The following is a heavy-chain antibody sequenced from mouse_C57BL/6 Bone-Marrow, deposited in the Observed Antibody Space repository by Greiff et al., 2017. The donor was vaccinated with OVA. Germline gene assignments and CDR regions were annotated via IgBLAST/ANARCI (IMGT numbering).Heavy chain of an antibody. Sequence: EVKLMESGEGLVKPGGSLKLSCAASGFTFSSYAMSWVRQTPEKRLEWVAYISSGGDYLYYADTVKGRFTISRDNARNTLYLQMSSLKSEDTAMYYCTTFYYGSSYAMDYWGQGTSVTVSS. CDR2: ISSGGDYL. J-gene: IGHJ4*01. CDR3: TTFYYGSSYAMDY. CDR1: GFTFSSYA. V-gene: IGHV5-9-1*02. D-gene: IGHD1-1*01.